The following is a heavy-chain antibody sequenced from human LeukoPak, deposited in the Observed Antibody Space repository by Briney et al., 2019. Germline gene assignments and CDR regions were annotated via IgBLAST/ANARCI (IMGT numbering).Heavy chain of an antibody. CDR3: ARWTMDIVGATTGFDY. D-gene: IGHD1-26*01. J-gene: IGHJ4*02. Sequence: SETLSLTCTVSGGSISSYYWSWIRRPPGKGLEWIGYIYYSGSTNYNPSLKSRVTISVDTSKNQFSLKLSSVTAADTAVYYCARWTMDIVGATTGFDYWGQGTLVTVSS. CDR2: IYYSGST. CDR1: GGSISSYY. V-gene: IGHV4-59*01.